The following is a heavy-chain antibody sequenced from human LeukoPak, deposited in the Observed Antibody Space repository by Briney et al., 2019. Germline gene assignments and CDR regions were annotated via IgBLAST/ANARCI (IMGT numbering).Heavy chain of an antibody. V-gene: IGHV4-34*01. Sequence: PSETLSLTCAVYGGSFSGYYWSWIRQPPGKGLEWIGEINHSGSTNYNPSLKSRVTISVDTSKNQFSLKLSSVTAADTAMYYCARGGPIAAAPKSFDYWGQGTLVTVSS. CDR3: ARGGPIAAAPKSFDY. J-gene: IGHJ4*02. CDR2: INHSGST. D-gene: IGHD6-13*01. CDR1: GGSFSGYY.